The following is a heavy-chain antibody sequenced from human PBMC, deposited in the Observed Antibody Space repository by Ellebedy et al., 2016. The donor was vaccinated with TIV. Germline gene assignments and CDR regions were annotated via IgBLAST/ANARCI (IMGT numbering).Heavy chain of an antibody. CDR3: AALPYISTSSAY. D-gene: IGHD6-13*01. V-gene: IGHV1-2*02. J-gene: IGHJ4*02. Sequence: ASVKVSCKTSGYTFTAYHIHWVRQAPGQGLEWMGWIYPNSGGTTYAQKFQGRVTMTRDTSISTGYMELSGLKSDDTAVYYCAALPYISTSSAYWGQGTLVTVSS. CDR2: IYPNSGGT. CDR1: GYTFTAYH.